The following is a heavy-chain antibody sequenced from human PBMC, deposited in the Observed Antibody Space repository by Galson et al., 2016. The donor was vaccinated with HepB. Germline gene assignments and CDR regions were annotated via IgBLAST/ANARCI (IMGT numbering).Heavy chain of an antibody. CDR1: GYTSTRYW. CDR3: ARRGTYYSGSAKPGFDC. Sequence: QSGAEVTKPGESLRISCQGSGYTSTRYWISWVRQRPGEGLEWMGTIDPSDSHTKYSPSFQGNVTLSVDKSISIAYLQWSSLKASDTAVYYCARRGTYYSGSAKPGFDCWGQGTLFIVSS. V-gene: IGHV5-10-1*01. D-gene: IGHD3-10*01. J-gene: IGHJ4*02. CDR2: IDPSDSHT.